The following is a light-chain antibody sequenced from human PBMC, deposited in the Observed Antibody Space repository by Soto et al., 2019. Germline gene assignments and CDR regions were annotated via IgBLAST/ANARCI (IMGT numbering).Light chain of an antibody. V-gene: IGKV3-20*01. Sequence: EIVLTQSPATLSLSPGERATLSCRASQSVRNSLAWYQQKPGQAPRLLISGGSSRAAAIPDRFSGSGAGTDFSLTISRLEAEEYALDYCQHYVERSPITFGQGTRLEI. CDR2: GGS. CDR1: QSVRNS. CDR3: QHYVERSPIT. J-gene: IGKJ5*01.